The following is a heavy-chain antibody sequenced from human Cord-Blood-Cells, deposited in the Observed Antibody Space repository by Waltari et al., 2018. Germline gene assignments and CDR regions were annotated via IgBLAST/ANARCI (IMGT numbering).Heavy chain of an antibody. J-gene: IGHJ4*02. CDR3: ARASVGSPGWELPTDY. CDR1: GDSVSSNSPA. Sequence: QVQLQQSGPGLVKPSQTLSLTCAISGDSVSSNSPAWNWIRHSPSTGLEWLGRTYYRSKWYNDYAVSVKSRITINPDTSKNQFSLQLNSVTPEDTAVYYCARASVGSPGWELPTDYWGQGTLVTVSS. CDR2: TYYRSKWYN. D-gene: IGHD1-26*01. V-gene: IGHV6-1*01.